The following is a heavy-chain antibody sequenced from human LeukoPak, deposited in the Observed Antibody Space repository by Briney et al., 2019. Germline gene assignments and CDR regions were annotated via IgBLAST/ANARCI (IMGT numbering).Heavy chain of an antibody. CDR2: INPNSGGT. CDR1: GYTFTGYY. Sequence: ASVKVSCKASGYTFTGYYMHWVRQAPGQGLEWMGWINPNSGGTNYAQKFQGRVTMTRDTSISTAYMELSRLRSDDTAVYYCARDRSYSSGWPHNWFDPWGQGTLVTVSS. V-gene: IGHV1-2*02. J-gene: IGHJ5*02. D-gene: IGHD6-19*01. CDR3: ARDRSYSSGWPHNWFDP.